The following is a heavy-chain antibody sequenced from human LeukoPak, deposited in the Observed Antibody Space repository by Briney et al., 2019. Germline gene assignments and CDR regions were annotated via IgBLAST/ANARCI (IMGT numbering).Heavy chain of an antibody. J-gene: IGHJ6*02. D-gene: IGHD3-10*01. CDR3: ARLSSLVRPRKDYYGMDV. Sequence: GASVKVSCKASGYTFTSYGISWVRQAPGQGLEWMGWISAYNGNTNYAQKLQGRVTMTTDTSTSTAYMELRSLRSDDTAVYYCARLSSLVRPRKDYYGMDVWGQGTTVTVSS. CDR2: ISAYNGNT. CDR1: GYTFTSYG. V-gene: IGHV1-18*01.